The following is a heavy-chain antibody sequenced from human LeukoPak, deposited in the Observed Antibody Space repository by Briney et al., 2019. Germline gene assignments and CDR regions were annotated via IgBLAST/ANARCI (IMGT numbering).Heavy chain of an antibody. V-gene: IGHV4-39*01. J-gene: IGHJ4*02. Sequence: SETLSLTCTVSGGSISSSSYYWGWIRQPPGKGLEWIGSIYYGGSTYYNPSLKSRVTISVDTSKNQFSLKLSSVTAADTAVYYCARHISLRLSRRGFDYWGQGTLVTVSS. CDR3: ARHISLRLSRRGFDY. CDR1: GGSISSSSYY. D-gene: IGHD3-3*02. CDR2: IYYGGST.